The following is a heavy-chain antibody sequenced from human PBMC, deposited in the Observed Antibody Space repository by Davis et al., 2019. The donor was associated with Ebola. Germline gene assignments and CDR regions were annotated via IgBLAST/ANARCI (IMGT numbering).Heavy chain of an antibody. V-gene: IGHV4-61*05. CDR3: ARGYSSWFDP. CDR1: GGSISSSSYY. CDR2: IYYSGST. J-gene: IGHJ5*02. D-gene: IGHD6-19*01. Sequence: MPSETLSLTCTVSGGSISSSSYYWGWIRQPPGKGLEWIGYIYYSGSTNYNPSLKSRVTISVDTSKNQFSLKLSSVTAADTAVYYCARGYSSWFDPWGQGTLVTVS.